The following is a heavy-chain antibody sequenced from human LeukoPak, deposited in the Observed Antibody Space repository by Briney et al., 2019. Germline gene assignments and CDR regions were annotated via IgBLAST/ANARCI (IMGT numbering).Heavy chain of an antibody. D-gene: IGHD2-15*01. CDR1: GGSISSSNW. Sequence: SGTLSLTCAVSGGSISSSNWWSWVRQPPGQGLEWTGEIYHSGSTNYNPSLKSRVTISVGKSKNQFSLKLSSVTAADTAVYYCARKTLGYCSGGSCFGFDPWGQGTLVTVSS. CDR3: ARKTLGYCSGGSCFGFDP. J-gene: IGHJ5*02. CDR2: IYHSGST. V-gene: IGHV4-4*02.